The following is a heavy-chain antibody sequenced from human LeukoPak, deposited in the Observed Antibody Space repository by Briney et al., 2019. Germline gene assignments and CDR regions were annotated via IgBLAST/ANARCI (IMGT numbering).Heavy chain of an antibody. CDR2: LSGSGGST. Sequence: PGGSLRLSCEASGVTFSSYAMSWVRQAPGKGLKWVSGLSGSGGSTYYADSVKGRFTISRDNSKTTLYLQMNRLRAEDTALYYCAKGRCSTSSCSLGYFDYWGQGNLVTVSS. CDR1: GVTFSSYA. V-gene: IGHV3-23*01. J-gene: IGHJ4*02. CDR3: AKGRCSTSSCSLGYFDY. D-gene: IGHD2-2*01.